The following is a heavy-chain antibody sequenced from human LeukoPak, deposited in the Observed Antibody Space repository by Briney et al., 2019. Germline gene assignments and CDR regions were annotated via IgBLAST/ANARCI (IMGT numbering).Heavy chain of an antibody. CDR1: GSTFSSYA. V-gene: IGHV3-64*01. Sequence: PGGSLRLSCAASGSTFSSYAMHWVRQAPGKGLEYVSAISSNGGSTYYANSVKGRFTISRDNSQNTLYLQMGSLRAEDMAVYYCARGYRQLVPPYFGYWGQGTLVTVSS. D-gene: IGHD6-13*01. CDR3: ARGYRQLVPPYFGY. J-gene: IGHJ4*02. CDR2: ISSNGGST.